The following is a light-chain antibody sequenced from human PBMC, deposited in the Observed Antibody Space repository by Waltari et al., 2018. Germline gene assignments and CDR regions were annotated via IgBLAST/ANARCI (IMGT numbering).Light chain of an antibody. J-gene: IGKJ1*01. V-gene: IGKV4-1*01. CDR3: HQYYSTPWT. CDR1: QSVSYSSNNNNY. CDR2: WAS. Sequence: DIVMTQSPDSLAVSLGERATINCKSSQSVSYSSNNNNYLAWYQQKPGQPPKLLVYWASTREAGVPDRFSGSGSGTDFTLTISSLQAEDVAVYYCHQYYSTPWTFGQGTKVEIK.